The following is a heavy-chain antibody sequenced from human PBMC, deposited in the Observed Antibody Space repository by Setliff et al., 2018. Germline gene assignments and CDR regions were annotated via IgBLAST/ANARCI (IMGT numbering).Heavy chain of an antibody. Sequence: SVKVSCKASGFTFTTSAVQWVRQARGQRLEWIGWIVVGSGNTNYAQKFQERVTITRDMSTSTAYMELSSLRSEDTAVYYCAADQPKEWLRYYYYGMDVWGQGTTVTVSS. CDR1: GFTFTTSA. V-gene: IGHV1-58*01. CDR3: AADQPKEWLRYYYYGMDV. D-gene: IGHD3-3*01. CDR2: IVVGSGNT. J-gene: IGHJ6*02.